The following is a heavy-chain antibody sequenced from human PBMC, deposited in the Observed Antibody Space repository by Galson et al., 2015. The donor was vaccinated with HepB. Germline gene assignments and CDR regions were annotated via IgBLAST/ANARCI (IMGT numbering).Heavy chain of an antibody. CDR1: GGTFSSYA. J-gene: IGHJ5*02. Sequence: SVKVSCKASGGTFSSYAISWVRQAPGQGLEWMGGIIPIFGTANYAQKFQGRVTITADESTSTAYMELSSLRSEDTAVYYCASGRKYQLPGWFDPWGQGTLVTVSS. CDR2: IIPIFGTA. D-gene: IGHD2-2*01. CDR3: ASGRKYQLPGWFDP. V-gene: IGHV1-69*13.